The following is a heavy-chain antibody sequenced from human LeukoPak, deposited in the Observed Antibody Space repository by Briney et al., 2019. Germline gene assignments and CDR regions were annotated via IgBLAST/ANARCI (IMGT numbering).Heavy chain of an antibody. V-gene: IGHV1-69*05. CDR2: IIPIFGTA. CDR3: ASPGSTYQLPTHFDY. Sequence: SVKVSCKAPGGTFSSYAISWVRQAPGQGLEWMGGIIPIFGTANYAQKFQGRVTITTDESTSTAYMELSSLRSEDTAVYYCASPGSTYQLPTHFDYWGQGTLVTVSS. CDR1: GGTFSSYA. D-gene: IGHD2-2*01. J-gene: IGHJ4*02.